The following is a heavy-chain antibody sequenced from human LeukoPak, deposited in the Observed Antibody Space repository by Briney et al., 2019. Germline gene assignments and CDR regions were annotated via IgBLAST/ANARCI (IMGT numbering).Heavy chain of an antibody. CDR2: INQYGSEE. CDR3: ARYCSGGSCFDY. Sequence: GGSLRLSCAASGFTFSSYWMSWVRQAPGKGLEWVANINQYGSEEYYVDSVKGRFTISRDNAKSSLYLQMKGLRAEDTAVYYCARYCSGGSCFDYWGQGTLVTVSS. CDR1: GFTFSSYW. J-gene: IGHJ4*02. D-gene: IGHD2-15*01. V-gene: IGHV3-7*03.